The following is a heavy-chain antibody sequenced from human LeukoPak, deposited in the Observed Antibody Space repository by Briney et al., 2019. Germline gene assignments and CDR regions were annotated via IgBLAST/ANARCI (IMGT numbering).Heavy chain of an antibody. CDR1: GGSISSSSHY. CDR3: ARQRTSGSASNLRVAQIDS. CDR2: IYYSGST. D-gene: IGHD3-3*01. V-gene: IGHV4-39*01. Sequence: PSETLSLTCTVSGGSISSSSHYWVWIRQSPGPGLEWIGSIYYSGSTYYNPSLKSRATISVDTSKNQIPLKVSSVTAADSALYFCARQRTSGSASNLRVAQIDSWGQGTLVTVSS. J-gene: IGHJ4*02.